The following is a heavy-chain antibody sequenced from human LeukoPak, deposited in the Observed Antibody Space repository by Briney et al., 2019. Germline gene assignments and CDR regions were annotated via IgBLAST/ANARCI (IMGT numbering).Heavy chain of an antibody. CDR3: ARLRGYSYAGDY. V-gene: IGHV4-39*07. Sequence: SETLSLTCTVSGGSISSSSYYWGWIRQPPGKGLEWIGSIYYSGSTYYNPSLKSRVTISVDTSKNQFSLKLSSVTAADTAVYYCARLRGYSYAGDYWGQGSLVTVSS. D-gene: IGHD5-18*01. J-gene: IGHJ4*02. CDR1: GGSISSSSYY. CDR2: IYYSGST.